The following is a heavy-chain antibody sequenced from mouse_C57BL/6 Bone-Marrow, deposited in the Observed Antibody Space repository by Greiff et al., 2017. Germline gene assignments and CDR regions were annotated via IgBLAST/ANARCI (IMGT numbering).Heavy chain of an antibody. CDR2: INSDGGST. J-gene: IGHJ4*01. CDR1: EYEFPSHD. V-gene: IGHV5-2*01. Sequence: VQLKESGGGLVQPGESLKLSCESNEYEFPSHDMSWVRKTPEKRLELVAAINSDGGSTYYPDTMERRFIISRDNTKKTLYLQMSSLRSEDTALYYCASDYYGSSSYYAMDYWGQGTSVTVSS. CDR3: ASDYYGSSSYYAMDY. D-gene: IGHD1-1*01.